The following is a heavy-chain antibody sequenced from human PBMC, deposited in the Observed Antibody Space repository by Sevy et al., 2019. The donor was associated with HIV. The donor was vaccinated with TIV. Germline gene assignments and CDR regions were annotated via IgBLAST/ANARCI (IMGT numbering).Heavy chain of an antibody. CDR2: INSDGSST. Sequence: GGSLRLSCAASGFTFSSYWMHWVRQAPGKGLVWVSRINSDGSSTSYADSVKGRFTISRDNAKNTLYLQTNSLRAEDTAVYYCAREGASYYDFWSGYGMDVWGQGTTVTVSS. V-gene: IGHV3-74*01. CDR1: GFTFSSYW. CDR3: AREGASYYDFWSGYGMDV. J-gene: IGHJ6*02. D-gene: IGHD3-3*01.